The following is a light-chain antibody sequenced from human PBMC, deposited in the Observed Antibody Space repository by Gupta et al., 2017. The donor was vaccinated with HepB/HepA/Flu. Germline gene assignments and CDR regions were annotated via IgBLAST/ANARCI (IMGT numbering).Light chain of an antibody. J-gene: IGLJ2*01. V-gene: IGLV2-23*02. CDR2: EVS. Sequence: SALPQPASVSGSPVPSITISCTGTSSDGGTYHLVSWYQQHPGKAHILIIYEVSKRPSVGANRFSGSKSANTASLTMAVREAEDEDDYYCSSYAGSSSPFGGGTKLTVL. CDR3: SSYAGSSSP. CDR1: SSDGGTYHL.